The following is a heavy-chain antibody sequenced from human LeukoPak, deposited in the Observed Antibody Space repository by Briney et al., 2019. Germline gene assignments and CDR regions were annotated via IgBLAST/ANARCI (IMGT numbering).Heavy chain of an antibody. V-gene: IGHV3-7*01. CDR1: GFTFSSYW. CDR2: IKQDGSEK. CDR3: ARDSSSWLIYFDY. Sequence: RGSLRLSCAASGFTFSSYWMSWVRQAPGKGLEWVANIKQDGSEKYYVDSVKGRFTISRDNAKNSLYLQMNSLRAEDTAVYYCARDSSSWLIYFDYWGQGTLVTVSS. D-gene: IGHD6-13*01. J-gene: IGHJ4*02.